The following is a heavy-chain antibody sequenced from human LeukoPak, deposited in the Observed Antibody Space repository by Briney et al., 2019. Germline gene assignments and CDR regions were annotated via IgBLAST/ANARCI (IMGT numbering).Heavy chain of an antibody. CDR3: AKDLLQYSSSSFAFDI. Sequence: GGALRICCAASGFTISSYAMCWLSRAPGKELQGGSASSGSGGSTYYDESLKSRFTISRDNSKNTLYLQLNSLRAEDTAVYYCAKDLLQYSSSSFAFDIWGQGTMVTVSS. D-gene: IGHD6-6*01. V-gene: IGHV3-23*01. J-gene: IGHJ3*02. CDR2: SSGSGGST. CDR1: GFTISSYA.